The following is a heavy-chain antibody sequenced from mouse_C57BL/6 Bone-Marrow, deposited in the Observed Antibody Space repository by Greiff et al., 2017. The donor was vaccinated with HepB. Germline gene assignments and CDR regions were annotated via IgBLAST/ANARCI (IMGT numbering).Heavy chain of an antibody. D-gene: IGHD4-1*01. J-gene: IGHJ1*03. CDR3: TGTINWDDWYFDV. V-gene: IGHV6-3*01. CDR1: GFTFSNYW. Sequence: EVKVVESGGGLVQPGGSMKLSCVASGFTFSNYWMNWVRQSPEKGLEWVAQIRLKSDNYATHYAESVKGRFTISRDDSKSSVYLQMNNLRAEDTGIYYCTGTINWDDWYFDVWGTGTTVTVSS. CDR2: IRLKSDNYAT.